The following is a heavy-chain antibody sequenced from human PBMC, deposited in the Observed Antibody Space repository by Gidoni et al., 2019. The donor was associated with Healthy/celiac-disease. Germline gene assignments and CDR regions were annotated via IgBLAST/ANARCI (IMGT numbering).Heavy chain of an antibody. D-gene: IGHD2-21*02. J-gene: IGHJ6*02. V-gene: IGHV3-53*01. CDR3: ARDKIVVVTATNYYYYGMDV. CDR2: IYSGGST. Sequence: EVQLVESGGGLIQGGGSLRLSCAASGFTVSSNYMSWVRQAPGKVLVWVSVIYSGGSTYYADSVKCRFTISRDNSKNTLYLQMNSLRAEDTAVYYCARDKIVVVTATNYYYYGMDVWGQGTTVTVSS. CDR1: GFTVSSNY.